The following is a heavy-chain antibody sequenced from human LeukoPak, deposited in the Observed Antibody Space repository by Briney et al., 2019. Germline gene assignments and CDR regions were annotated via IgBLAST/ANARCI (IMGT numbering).Heavy chain of an antibody. CDR3: ARDGFVGYYYYYMDV. CDR1: GFTFSSYW. V-gene: IGHV3-7*01. D-gene: IGHD3-10*01. Sequence: GGSLRLSCAASGFTFSSYWMSWVRQAPGKGLEWVANIKQDGSEKYYVDSVKGRFTISRDNAKNSLYLQMNSLRAEDTAVYYCARDGFVGYYYYYMDVWGKGTTVTVSS. CDR2: IKQDGSEK. J-gene: IGHJ6*03.